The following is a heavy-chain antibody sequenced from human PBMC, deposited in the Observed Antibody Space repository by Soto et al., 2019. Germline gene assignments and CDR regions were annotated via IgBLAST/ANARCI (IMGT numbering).Heavy chain of an antibody. CDR2: IYYSGST. CDR3: ASPHGYSSGQGTDAFDI. J-gene: IGHJ3*02. V-gene: IGHV4-39*01. D-gene: IGHD6-25*01. CDR1: GGSISSSSYY. Sequence: QLQLQESGPGLVKPSETLSLTCTVSGGSISSSSYYWGWIRQPPGKGLEWIGSIYYSGSTYYHPSLKSRVPISVDTSKHQFYLKLSSVTAADTAVYYCASPHGYSSGQGTDAFDIWGQGTMVTVSS.